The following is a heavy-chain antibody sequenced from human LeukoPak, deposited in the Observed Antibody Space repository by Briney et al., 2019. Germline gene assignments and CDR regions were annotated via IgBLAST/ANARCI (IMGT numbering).Heavy chain of an antibody. CDR1: GYTFTSYY. CDR2: INPSGGST. D-gene: IGHD3-22*01. J-gene: IGHJ3*02. V-gene: IGHV1-46*01. Sequence: ASVKVSCKASGYTFTSYYMHWVRQAPGQGLEWMGIINPSGGSTSYAQKFQGRVTMTRDTSTSTVYMGLSSLRSEDTAVYYCARSYYYDSSGYRTYDAFDIWGQGTMVTVSS. CDR3: ARSYYYDSSGYRTYDAFDI.